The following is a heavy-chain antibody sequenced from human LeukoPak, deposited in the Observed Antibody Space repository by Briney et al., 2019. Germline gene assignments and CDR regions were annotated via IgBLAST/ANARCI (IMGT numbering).Heavy chain of an antibody. CDR2: ISAYNGNT. V-gene: IGHV1-18*01. Sequence: ASVKVSCKASGYTFTSYGISWVRQAPGQGLEWMGWISAYNGNTNYAQKLQGRVTMTTDTSTSTAYMELRSLRSDDTAVYYCARVVPLLRGGRHDAFDIWGQGTMVTVSS. D-gene: IGHD3-10*01. CDR1: GYTFTSYG. J-gene: IGHJ3*02. CDR3: ARVVPLLRGGRHDAFDI.